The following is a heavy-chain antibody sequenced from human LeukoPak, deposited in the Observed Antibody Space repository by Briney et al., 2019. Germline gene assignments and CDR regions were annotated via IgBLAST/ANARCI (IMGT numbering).Heavy chain of an antibody. D-gene: IGHD6-19*01. J-gene: IGHJ4*02. Sequence: SVKVSCKASGGTFSSYAISWVRQAPGQGLEWMGRIIPILGIANYAQKLQGRVTMTTDTSTSTAYMELRSLRSDDTAVYYCARGSYSSGWWMFDYWGQGTLVTVSS. CDR2: IIPILGIA. CDR3: ARGSYSSGWWMFDY. CDR1: GGTFSSYA. V-gene: IGHV1-69*04.